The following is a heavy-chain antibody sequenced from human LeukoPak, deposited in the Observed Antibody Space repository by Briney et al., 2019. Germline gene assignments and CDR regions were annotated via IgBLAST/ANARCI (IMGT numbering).Heavy chain of an antibody. Sequence: GGSLRLSCAASGFTFSSYSMNWVRQAPGKGLEWVSYISSSGSTIYYADSVKGRFTISRDNAKNSLYLQMNSLRAEDTAVYYCARDPEYSSSSRGGFDYWGQGTLVTVSS. CDR2: ISSSGSTI. V-gene: IGHV3-48*04. CDR1: GFTFSSYS. D-gene: IGHD6-6*01. J-gene: IGHJ4*02. CDR3: ARDPEYSSSSRGGFDY.